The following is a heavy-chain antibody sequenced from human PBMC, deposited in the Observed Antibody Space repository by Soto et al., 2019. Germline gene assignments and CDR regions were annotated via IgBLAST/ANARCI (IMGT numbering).Heavy chain of an antibody. V-gene: IGHV3-73*02. Sequence: EVQLVESGGGLVQPGGSLKLSCAASGFTFSGSAMHWVRQASGKGLEWVGRIRSKANSYATAYAASVKGRFTISRDDSRNTAYLQMNSLISEDTAVYYCTSYYYDSSGYSYDLDWYFDLCGRGTLVTVSS. D-gene: IGHD3-22*01. CDR3: TSYYYDSSGYSYDLDWYFDL. CDR1: GFTFSGSA. CDR2: IRSKANSYAT. J-gene: IGHJ2*01.